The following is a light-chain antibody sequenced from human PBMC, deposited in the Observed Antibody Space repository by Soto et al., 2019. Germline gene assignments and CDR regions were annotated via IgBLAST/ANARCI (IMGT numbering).Light chain of an antibody. CDR1: QSVSSSF. V-gene: IGKV3-20*01. CDR3: QQYGNSPPT. CDR2: GAS. J-gene: IGKJ2*01. Sequence: EIVLTQSPGTLSLSPGERATLSCRASQSVSSSFLAWYQQKPGQAPRLLIYGASNSATGIPDRFSGSGSGTDFTLTIRRLQPEDFAVYACQQYGNSPPTFGQGTKLESK.